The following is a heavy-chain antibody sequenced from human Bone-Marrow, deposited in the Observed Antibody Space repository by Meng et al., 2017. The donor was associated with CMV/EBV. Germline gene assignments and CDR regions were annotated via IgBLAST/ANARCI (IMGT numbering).Heavy chain of an antibody. V-gene: IGHV3-53*05. Sequence: GESLKISCAASGFTVSSNYMSWVRQAPGKGLEWVSVIYSGGSTYYADSVKGRFTISRDNSKNTLYLQMNSLGPEDTAVYHCAKDSSWNGANDYWGQGTLVTVSS. CDR3: AKDSSWNGANDY. CDR2: IYSGGST. CDR1: GFTVSSNY. J-gene: IGHJ4*02. D-gene: IGHD1-1*01.